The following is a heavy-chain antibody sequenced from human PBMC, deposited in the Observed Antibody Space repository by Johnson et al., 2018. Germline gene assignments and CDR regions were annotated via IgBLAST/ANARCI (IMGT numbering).Heavy chain of an antibody. V-gene: IGHV3-9*01. CDR3: AKDKVTGGTDSGPGGSYYYYYYMDV. Sequence: VQLVQSGGGLVQPGRSLRLSCAASGFTFDDYAMHWVRQAPGKGLEWVSGISWNSGTIAYADSVKGRFTISRDNAKNSLYLQRNSLRAEDTALYYCAKDKVTGGTDSGPGGSYYYYYYMDVWGKGTTVTVSS. CDR2: ISWNSGTI. CDR1: GFTFDDYA. D-gene: IGHD1-26*01. J-gene: IGHJ6*03.